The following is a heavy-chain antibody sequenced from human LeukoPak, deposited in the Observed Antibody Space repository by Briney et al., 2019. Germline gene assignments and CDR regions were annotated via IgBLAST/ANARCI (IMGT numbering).Heavy chain of an antibody. V-gene: IGHV4-4*07. D-gene: IGHD6-13*01. CDR2: IYTSGST. CDR1: GGSISSYY. J-gene: IGHJ6*03. Sequence: SETLSLTCTVSGGSISSYYWSWIRQPAGKGLEWIGRIYTSGSTNYNPSLKSRVTMSVDTSKNQFSLKLSSVTAADTAVYYRARERGEQQLATYYYYYMDVWGKGTTVTVSS. CDR3: ARERGEQQLATYYYYYMDV.